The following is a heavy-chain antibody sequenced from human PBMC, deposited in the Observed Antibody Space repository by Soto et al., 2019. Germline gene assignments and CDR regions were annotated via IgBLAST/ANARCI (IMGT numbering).Heavy chain of an antibody. CDR3: ARLSSSWGADFDY. CDR2: IWYDGSNK. CDR1: GFTFSSYG. J-gene: IGHJ4*02. V-gene: IGHV3-33*01. D-gene: IGHD6-13*01. Sequence: QVQLVESGGGVVQPGRSLRLSCAASGFTFSSYGMHWVRQAPGKGLEWVAGIWYDGSNKDYADSVKGRFTISRDNSKTTLYLQMSSLRAEDTAVYYCARLSSSWGADFDYWGQGTLVTVSS.